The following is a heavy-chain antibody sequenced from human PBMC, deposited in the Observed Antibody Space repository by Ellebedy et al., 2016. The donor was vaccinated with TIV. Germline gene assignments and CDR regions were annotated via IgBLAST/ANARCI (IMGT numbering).Heavy chain of an antibody. Sequence: MPSETLSLTCTVSGGSISSYYWSWIRQPPGKGLEWVGYIAYSGSTNYNPSLKSRVTISVDTSNNQFSLRLRSVTAADTAVYYCARQTPATVTNDHWGQGTLVTVSS. J-gene: IGHJ4*02. CDR1: GGSISSYY. D-gene: IGHD4-17*01. CDR3: ARQTPATVTNDH. V-gene: IGHV4-59*08. CDR2: IAYSGST.